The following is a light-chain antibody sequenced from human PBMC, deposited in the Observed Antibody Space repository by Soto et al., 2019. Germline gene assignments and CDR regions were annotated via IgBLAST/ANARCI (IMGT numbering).Light chain of an antibody. CDR2: WAS. V-gene: IGKV4-1*01. J-gene: IGKJ4*01. Sequence: IVMTQSPDSLSVSLGERATINSKSSRRVLYSSNNKNYLAWYQQKPGQPPKLLIYWASSRESGVPDRFSGSGSGTDFTLTISSLQAEDVAVYYCQQYYSTPLTFGGGTKVDIK. CDR3: QQYYSTPLT. CDR1: RRVLYSSNNKNY.